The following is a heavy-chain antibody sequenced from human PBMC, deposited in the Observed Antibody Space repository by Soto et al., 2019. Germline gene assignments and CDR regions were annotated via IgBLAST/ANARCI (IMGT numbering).Heavy chain of an antibody. J-gene: IGHJ4*02. CDR2: ISGSGGST. D-gene: IGHD6-13*01. CDR3: AKCYSSSWYWAGTAYFFDY. CDR1: GFTFSSYA. Sequence: PGGSLRLSCAASGFTFSSYAMSWVRQAPGKGLEWVSAISGSGGSTYYADSVKGRFTISRDNSKNTLYLQMNSLRAEDTAVYYCAKCYSSSWYWAGTAYFFDYWGQGTLVTVSS. V-gene: IGHV3-23*01.